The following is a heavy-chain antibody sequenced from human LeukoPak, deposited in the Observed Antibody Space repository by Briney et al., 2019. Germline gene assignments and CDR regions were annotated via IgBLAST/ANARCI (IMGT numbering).Heavy chain of an antibody. CDR2: IVGNGVST. CDR3: AKDFWATYYYYGMDV. Sequence: EAGASLRLSCAASGFTFRNYAMSWVRQAPGKGLEWVSAIVGNGVSTYYADSVQGRFTISRDNSKNTLYLQMNNLRAEDTAVYYCAKDFWATYYYYGMDVWGQGTTVTVSS. D-gene: IGHD3-3*01. CDR1: GFTFRNYA. J-gene: IGHJ6*02. V-gene: IGHV3-23*01.